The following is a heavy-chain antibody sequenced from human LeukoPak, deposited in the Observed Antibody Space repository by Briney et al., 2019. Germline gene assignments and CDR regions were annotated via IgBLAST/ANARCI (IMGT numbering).Heavy chain of an antibody. CDR1: GFTFSSYA. V-gene: IGHV3-23*01. Sequence: GGSLRLSCAASGFTFSSYAMSWVRQAPGKGLEWVSAISGSGGSTYYADSVKGRFTISRDNSKNTLYLQMNSLRAEDTAVYYFAKDRGYSYGYGVFDYWGQGTLVTVSS. CDR3: AKDRGYSYGYGVFDY. J-gene: IGHJ4*02. CDR2: ISGSGGST. D-gene: IGHD5-18*01.